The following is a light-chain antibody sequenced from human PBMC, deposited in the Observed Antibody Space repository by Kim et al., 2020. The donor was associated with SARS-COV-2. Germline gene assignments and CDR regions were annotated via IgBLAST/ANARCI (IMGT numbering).Light chain of an antibody. CDR1: QDIRND. CDR2: GAS. CDR3: LQHSTYPIT. Sequence: ASVGDRVTMNCRASQDIRNDLGWYQQNPGRAPKRLIYGASSLQSGVPSRFSGSGSGTEFTLTISSVQPEDFATYFCLQHSTYPITFGQGTRLEIK. J-gene: IGKJ5*01. V-gene: IGKV1-17*01.